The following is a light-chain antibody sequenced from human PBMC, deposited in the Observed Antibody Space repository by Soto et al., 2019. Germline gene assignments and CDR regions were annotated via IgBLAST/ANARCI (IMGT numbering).Light chain of an antibody. Sequence: DIQLTQSPSFLSASVGDRVTITCRASQGISSYLAWYQQKPGKAPKLLIYVASTLQSGVPSRLSGSGSGTEFTLTISSLQTEDFATYYCQQLNSDPPVTFGQGTRLEIK. V-gene: IGKV1-9*01. CDR3: QQLNSDPPVT. CDR2: VAS. CDR1: QGISSY. J-gene: IGKJ5*01.